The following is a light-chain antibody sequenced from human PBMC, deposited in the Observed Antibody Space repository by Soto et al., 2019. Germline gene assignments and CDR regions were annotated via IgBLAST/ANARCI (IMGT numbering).Light chain of an antibody. V-gene: IGKV3-20*01. CDR3: QQYGSSRT. CDR2: GAS. Sequence: DIVLTQSPGTLSLSTGERATLSCRASETVNSNYLAWYQQKRGQAPRLLIYGASRRATGIPDRFSGSGSGTDFTLTITRLEPEDFAVYYCQQYGSSRTFGQGTKVDIK. J-gene: IGKJ1*01. CDR1: ETVNSNY.